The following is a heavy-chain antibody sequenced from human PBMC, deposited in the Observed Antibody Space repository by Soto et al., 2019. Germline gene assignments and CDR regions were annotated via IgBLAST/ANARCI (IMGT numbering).Heavy chain of an antibody. CDR1: GFTFSSYW. D-gene: IGHD3-16*01. CDR3: VRASQSGGSPYFDY. Sequence: GGSLRLSCAASGFTFSSYWMHWVRQAPGKGLVWVSRINSDGSSTSYADSVKGRFTISRDNAKNTLYLQMNSLRAEDTAVYYCVRASQSGGSPYFDYWGQGTLVTVSS. V-gene: IGHV3-74*01. CDR2: INSDGSST. J-gene: IGHJ4*02.